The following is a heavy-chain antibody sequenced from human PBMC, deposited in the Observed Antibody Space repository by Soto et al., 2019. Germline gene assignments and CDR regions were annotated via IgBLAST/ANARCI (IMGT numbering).Heavy chain of an antibody. D-gene: IGHD2-2*01. J-gene: IGHJ6*02. CDR3: ARFLCVSTTWNRGMDV. Sequence: GESLKLSCKGSGYSFTSYWIGWVRQLPGKGLEWMGIIYPGDSDTRYSPSFLGQVIISADKTINTASLQWSRLQASDTAMYYCARFLCVSTTWNRGMDVWDQGTTVT. CDR2: IYPGDSDT. V-gene: IGHV5-51*01. CDR1: GYSFTSYW.